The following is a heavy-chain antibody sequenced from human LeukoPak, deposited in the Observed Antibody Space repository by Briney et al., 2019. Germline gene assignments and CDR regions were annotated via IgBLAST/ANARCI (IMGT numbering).Heavy chain of an antibody. CDR3: ARRPGPGAFDI. Sequence: SGGSLRLSCAASGFTFSNYGMHWVRQAPGKGLEWVAVIWYDGSNKYYADSVKGRFTISRDNSKNTLYLQMNSLRAEDTAVYYCARRPGPGAFDIWGQGTMVTVSS. D-gene: IGHD6-6*01. CDR2: IWYDGSNK. CDR1: GFTFSNYG. J-gene: IGHJ3*02. V-gene: IGHV3-33*08.